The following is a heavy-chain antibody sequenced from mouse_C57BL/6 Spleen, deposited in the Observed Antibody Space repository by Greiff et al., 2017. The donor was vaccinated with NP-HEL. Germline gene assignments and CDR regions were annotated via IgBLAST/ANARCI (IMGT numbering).Heavy chain of an antibody. Sequence: QVQLQQPGAELVRPGSSVKLSCKASGYTFTSYWMHWVKQRPIQGLEWIGNIDPSDSETHYNQKFKDKATLTVDKSSSTAYMQLSSLTSEDSAVYYCARGARDSSGYLYYFDYWGQGTTLTVSS. J-gene: IGHJ2*01. CDR3: ARGARDSSGYLYYFDY. CDR1: GYTFTSYW. CDR2: IDPSDSET. V-gene: IGHV1-52*01. D-gene: IGHD3-2*02.